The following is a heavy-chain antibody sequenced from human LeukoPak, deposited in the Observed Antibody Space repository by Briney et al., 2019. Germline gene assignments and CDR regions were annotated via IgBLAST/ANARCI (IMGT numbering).Heavy chain of an antibody. CDR2: ISAYNGNT. J-gene: IGHJ6*03. Sequence: ASVKVSCKASGYTFTSYGISWVRQAPGQGLEWMGWISAYNGNTNYAQKLQGRVTMTTDTSTSTAYMELRSLRSDDTAVYYCARVLGGSSGYFGSYYYYYMDVWGKGTTVTVSS. CDR3: ARVLGGSSGYFGSYYYYYMDV. CDR1: GYTFTSYG. V-gene: IGHV1-18*01. D-gene: IGHD3-22*01.